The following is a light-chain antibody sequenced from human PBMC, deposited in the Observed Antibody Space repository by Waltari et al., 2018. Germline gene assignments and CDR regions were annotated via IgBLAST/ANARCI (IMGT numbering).Light chain of an antibody. V-gene: IGKV1-27*01. J-gene: IGKJ1*01. CDR2: AAS. CDR3: QKYNSAPRT. Sequence: DIQMTQSPSSLSASVGDRVTITCQASQGISNSLAWYQPKPGKVPKLLIYAASTVQSGVPSRFSGSGSGTDFTLTISSLQPEDVATYYCQKYNSAPRTFGQGTKVEIK. CDR1: QGISNS.